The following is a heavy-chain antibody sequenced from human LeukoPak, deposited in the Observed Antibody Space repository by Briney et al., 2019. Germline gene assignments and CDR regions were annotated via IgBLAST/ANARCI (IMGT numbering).Heavy chain of an antibody. Sequence: PGGSLRLSCATSGFTFSSYGMHWVRQAPGKGLEWVSAISGSGGSTYYADSVKGRFAISRDNSKNTLYLQMNSLRAEDTAVYYCAKGCSTTSCPLWGQGTLVTVSS. D-gene: IGHD2-2*01. V-gene: IGHV3-23*01. J-gene: IGHJ4*02. CDR2: ISGSGGST. CDR3: AKGCSTTSCPL. CDR1: GFTFSSYG.